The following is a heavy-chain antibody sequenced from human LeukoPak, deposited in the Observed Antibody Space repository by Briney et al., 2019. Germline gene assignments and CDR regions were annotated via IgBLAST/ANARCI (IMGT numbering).Heavy chain of an antibody. J-gene: IGHJ6*04. D-gene: IGHD1-26*01. CDR3: ARSTFPEEHYYYGMDV. Sequence: SVKVSCKASGGTFSSYAVSWVRQAPGQGLEWMGGIIPIFGTANYAQKFQGRVTITADESTSTAYMELSSLRSEDTAVYYCARSTFPEEHYYYGMDVWGKGTTVTVSS. V-gene: IGHV1-69*13. CDR1: GGTFSSYA. CDR2: IIPIFGTA.